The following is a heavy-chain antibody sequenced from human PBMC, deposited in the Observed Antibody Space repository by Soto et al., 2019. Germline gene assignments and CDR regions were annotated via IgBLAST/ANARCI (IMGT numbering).Heavy chain of an antibody. CDR1: GGSFSGYY. CDR2: INHSGST. Sequence: SETLSLTCAVYGGSFSGYYWSWIRQPPGKGLEWIGEINHSGSTNYNPSLKSRVTISVDTSKNQFSLKLSSVTAADTAVYYCAIEVTTQYYYYMDVWGQGTTVTVSS. CDR3: AIEVTTQYYYYMDV. V-gene: IGHV4-34*01. J-gene: IGHJ6*03. D-gene: IGHD4-4*01.